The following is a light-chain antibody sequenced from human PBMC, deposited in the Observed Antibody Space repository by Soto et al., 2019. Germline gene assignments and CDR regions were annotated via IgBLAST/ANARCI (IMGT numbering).Light chain of an antibody. CDR3: QQSNNWPKT. CDR2: DAS. Sequence: EIVMTQSPDTLSVSPGETATLSCRASQSVNNNLAWYQQNPGQAPRLLISDASTRAAGLPARFSGSGSGTEFTLTISSLQSEDFAVYYCQQSNNWPKTFGQGTKVEIK. J-gene: IGKJ1*01. CDR1: QSVNNN. V-gene: IGKV3D-15*01.